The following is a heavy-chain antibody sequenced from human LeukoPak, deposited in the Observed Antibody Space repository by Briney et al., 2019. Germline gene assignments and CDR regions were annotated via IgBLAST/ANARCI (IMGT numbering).Heavy chain of an antibody. CDR1: GFTFSSYW. CDR3: AKAEVYYGSGSYYDY. CDR2: ISGSGGST. J-gene: IGHJ4*02. V-gene: IGHV3-23*01. Sequence: GGSLRLSCAASGFTFSSYWMSWVRQAPGKGLEWVSAISGSGGSTYYADSVKGRFTISRDNSKNTLYLQMNSLRAEDTAVYYCAKAEVYYGSGSYYDYWGQGTLVTVSS. D-gene: IGHD3-10*01.